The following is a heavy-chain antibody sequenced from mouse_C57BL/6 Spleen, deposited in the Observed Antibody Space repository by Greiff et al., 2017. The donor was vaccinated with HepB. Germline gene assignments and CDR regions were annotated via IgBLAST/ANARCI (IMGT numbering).Heavy chain of an antibody. Sequence: LQESGAELVRPGTSVKVSCKASGYAFTNYLIEWVKQRPGQGLEWIGVINPGSGGTNYNEKFKGKATLTADKSSSTAYMQLSSLTSEDSAVYFCARSLAYYYAMDYWGQGTSVTVSS. CDR1: GYAFTNYL. CDR2: INPGSGGT. CDR3: ARSLAYYYAMDY. V-gene: IGHV1-54*01. D-gene: IGHD6-1*01. J-gene: IGHJ4*01.